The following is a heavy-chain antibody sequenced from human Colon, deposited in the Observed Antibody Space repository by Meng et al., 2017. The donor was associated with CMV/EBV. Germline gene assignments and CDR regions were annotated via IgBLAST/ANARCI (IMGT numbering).Heavy chain of an antibody. J-gene: IGHJ5*02. V-gene: IGHV3-11*05. Sequence: QVQLGQSGGGLVGPGGSLGLSCAASGFIFSDYYMTWIREAPGKGLEWVSYISPTGSDTNYADSVRGRFTISRDNAKNSLFLQMSSLTAEDTAVYYCVKGHTMINPWGQGTLVTVSS. CDR1: GFIFSDYY. D-gene: IGHD3-16*01. CDR3: VKGHTMINP. CDR2: ISPTGSDT.